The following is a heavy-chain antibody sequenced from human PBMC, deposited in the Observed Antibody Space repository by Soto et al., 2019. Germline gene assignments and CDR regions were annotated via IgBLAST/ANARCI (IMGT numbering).Heavy chain of an antibody. CDR2: IYYSGST. CDR3: AIHPSDFWFDP. D-gene: IGHD2-21*02. Sequence: SETLSLTCSVSGGSISSSSYFWGWIRQPPGKGLKWIGSIYYSGSTYYNPSLKSRVTVSVDTSKNQFSLKLSSVTAADTAVYYCAIHPSDFWFDPWGQGTLVTVSS. V-gene: IGHV4-39*01. CDR1: GGSISSSSYF. J-gene: IGHJ5*02.